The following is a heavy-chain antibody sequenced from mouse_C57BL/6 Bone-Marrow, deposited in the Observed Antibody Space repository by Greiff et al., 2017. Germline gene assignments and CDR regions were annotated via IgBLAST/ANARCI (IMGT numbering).Heavy chain of an antibody. Sequence: EVMLVESGGDLVKPGGSLKLSCAASGFTFSSYGMSWVRQTPDKRLEWVANIRSVGSYTYYPDRGKGRFTISRDNAKNTLYLQMSSLKSEDTAMYYCARRGDGRDWYFDVWGTGTTVTVSS. CDR3: ARRGDGRDWYFDV. V-gene: IGHV5-6*02. CDR1: GFTFSSYG. CDR2: IRSVGSYT. J-gene: IGHJ1*03.